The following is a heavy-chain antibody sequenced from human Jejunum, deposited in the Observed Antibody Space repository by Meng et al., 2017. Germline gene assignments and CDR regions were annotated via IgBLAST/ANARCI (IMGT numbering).Heavy chain of an antibody. CDR2: VYGGDSDT. CDR3: ARYWGGSYYYFDY. Sequence: GGSLRLSCEASGYRFTNYWIGWLRQMPGKGLEWMGLVYGGDSDTIYSPSFQGQVTISADKSTGTAYLQWGSLKASDTATYYCARYWGGSYYYFDYWGQGTLVTVSS. D-gene: IGHD1-26*01. V-gene: IGHV5-51*01. CDR1: GYRFTNYW. J-gene: IGHJ4*02.